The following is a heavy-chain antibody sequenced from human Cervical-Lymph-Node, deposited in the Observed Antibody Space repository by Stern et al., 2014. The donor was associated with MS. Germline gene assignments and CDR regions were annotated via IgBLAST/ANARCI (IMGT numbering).Heavy chain of an antibody. D-gene: IGHD2-8*01. CDR3: ASENGGWSHRSRFDP. CDR2: VSPTYVTT. V-gene: IGHV1-69*01. Sequence: VQLAESGPEVKTPGSSVKVSCKASGGSFSSKSITWGRQAPGQGLEWMGAVSPTYVTTNYAQKFQGRVTVTADVATNTAYMELSGLRSEDSAVYYCASENGGWSHRSRFDPWGQGTRVIVSS. J-gene: IGHJ5*02. CDR1: GGSFSSKS.